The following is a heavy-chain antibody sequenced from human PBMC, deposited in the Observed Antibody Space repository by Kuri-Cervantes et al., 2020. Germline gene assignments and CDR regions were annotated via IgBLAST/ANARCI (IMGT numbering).Heavy chain of an antibody. CDR2: IYPGDSDI. CDR1: GYSFTTYW. V-gene: IGHV5-51*01. Sequence: GESLKISCKASGYSFTTYWIGWVRQMPGKGPEWMGIIYPGDSDIRYSPSFQGQVTISADKSISTAYLQWSSLKASDTAMYYCARQGGYSGYWYFDLWGRGTLVTVSS. D-gene: IGHD5-18*01. J-gene: IGHJ2*01. CDR3: ARQGGYSGYWYFDL.